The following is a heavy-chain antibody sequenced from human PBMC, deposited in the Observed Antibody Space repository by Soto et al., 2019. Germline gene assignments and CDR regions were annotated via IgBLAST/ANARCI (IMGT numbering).Heavy chain of an antibody. CDR3: VRVPGP. Sequence: SETLSLTCAVSGGSISSGGFSWSWIRQPPGKGLVWIGYIYHSGSTYYNPSLKSRVTISVDRSKNQFSLKLSSVTAADTAVYYCVRVPGPWGQGTLVTVSS. V-gene: IGHV4-30-2*01. CDR1: GGSISSGGFS. J-gene: IGHJ5*02. CDR2: IYHSGST.